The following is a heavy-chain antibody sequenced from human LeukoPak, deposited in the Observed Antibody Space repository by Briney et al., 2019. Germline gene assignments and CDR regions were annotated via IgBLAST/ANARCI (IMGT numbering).Heavy chain of an antibody. Sequence: SETLSLTCTVSGGSISSYYWSWIRQPPGKGLEWIGYIYYSGSTNYNPSLKSRVTISVDTSKNQFSLKLSSVTAADTAVYYCARGRPLPYCGGDCYAAAYLDYWGQGTLVTVSS. CDR1: GGSISSYY. V-gene: IGHV4-59*01. J-gene: IGHJ4*02. D-gene: IGHD2-21*02. CDR2: IYYSGST. CDR3: ARGRPLPYCGGDCYAAAYLDY.